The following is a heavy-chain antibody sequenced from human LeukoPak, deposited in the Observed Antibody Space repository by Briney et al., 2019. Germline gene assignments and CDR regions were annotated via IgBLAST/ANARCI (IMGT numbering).Heavy chain of an antibody. CDR1: GFAFSSYA. CDR3: ASEGSSGWLQH. CDR2: ISGSGGST. Sequence: GGSLRLSCAASGFAFSSYAMSWVRQAPGKGLEWVSAISGSGGSTYYADSVKGRFTISRDNSKNTLYLQMNSLRAEDTAVYYCASEGSSGWLQHWGQGTLVTVSS. J-gene: IGHJ1*01. D-gene: IGHD6-19*01. V-gene: IGHV3-23*01.